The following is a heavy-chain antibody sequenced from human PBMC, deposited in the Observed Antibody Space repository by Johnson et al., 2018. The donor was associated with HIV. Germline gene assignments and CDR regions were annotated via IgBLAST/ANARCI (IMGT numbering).Heavy chain of an antibody. D-gene: IGHD2-2*01. CDR3: AKPVVPAGDDLEWYEFAFYI. Sequence: QVQVVESGGGVVQPGGSRRLSCAAFGFTFSNYGMHWVRLAPGKGLEWVAFIRHDGNNKYYADSVKGRFTISRDNSKNTLSLQMNSLRVEDTAVYYCAKPVVPAGDDLEWYEFAFYIWGQGTMVTVS. J-gene: IGHJ3*02. CDR1: GFTFSNYG. CDR2: IRHDGNNK. V-gene: IGHV3-30*02.